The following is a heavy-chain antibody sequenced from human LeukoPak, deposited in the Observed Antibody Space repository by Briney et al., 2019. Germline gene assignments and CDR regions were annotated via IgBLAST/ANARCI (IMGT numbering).Heavy chain of an antibody. Sequence: ASVKVSCKASGYTFTSYGISWVRQAPGQGLEWMGWISAYNGNTNYAQKLQGRVTMTTDTSTSTAYVELRSLRSDDTAVYYCARDSGSWYELADYWGQGTLVTVSS. J-gene: IGHJ4*02. CDR1: GYTFTSYG. CDR3: ARDSGSWYELADY. V-gene: IGHV1-18*01. CDR2: ISAYNGNT. D-gene: IGHD6-13*01.